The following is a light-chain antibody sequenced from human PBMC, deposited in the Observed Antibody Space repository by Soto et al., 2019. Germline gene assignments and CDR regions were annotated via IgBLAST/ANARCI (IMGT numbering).Light chain of an antibody. Sequence: QSALPQPASVSGSPGQSITISCTGTSSDVGGYNYVSWYQQHPGKAPKLMIYDVSIRPSGVSNRFSGSKSGNTASLTISGLQAEDEADYYCSSYTSSSTLKVFGGGTKVTVL. CDR1: SSDVGGYNY. V-gene: IGLV2-14*03. J-gene: IGLJ2*01. CDR2: DVS. CDR3: SSYTSSSTLKV.